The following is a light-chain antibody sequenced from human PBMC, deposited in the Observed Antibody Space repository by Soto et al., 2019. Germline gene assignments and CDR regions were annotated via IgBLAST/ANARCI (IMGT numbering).Light chain of an antibody. CDR3: QQYGNSRGT. V-gene: IGKV3-20*01. J-gene: IGKJ1*01. CDR1: QSVSSSY. CDR2: GAS. Sequence: EIVLTQSPGTLSLSPGDRATLSCRASQSVSSSYLAWYQQKPGQAPRLLIYGASIRATGIPDRFSGSGSGTDFTLTISGLVPEDSAVYYCQQYGNSRGTFGQGTKVEIK.